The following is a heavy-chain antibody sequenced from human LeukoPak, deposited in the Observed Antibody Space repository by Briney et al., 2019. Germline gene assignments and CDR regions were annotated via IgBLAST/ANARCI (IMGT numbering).Heavy chain of an antibody. J-gene: IGHJ4*02. CDR1: GFTFSSYG. D-gene: IGHD4-17*01. CDR2: ISYDGSNK. V-gene: IGHV3-30*18. CDR3: AKPRGPYGDYATLFDY. Sequence: GRSLRLSCAASGFTFSSYGMHWVRQAPGKGLEWVAVISYDGSNKYYADSVKGRLTISRDNSKNTLYLQMNSLRAEDTAVYYCAKPRGPYGDYATLFDYWGQGTLVTVSS.